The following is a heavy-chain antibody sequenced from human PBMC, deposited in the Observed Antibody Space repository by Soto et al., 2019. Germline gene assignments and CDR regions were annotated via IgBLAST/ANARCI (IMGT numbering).Heavy chain of an antibody. J-gene: IGHJ2*01. D-gene: IGHD2-15*01. V-gene: IGHV1-69*02. Sequence: QVQLVQSGAEVKKPESSVKVSCKASGGTFSSHSISWVRQAPGQGLEWMGRIIPTLGLAHYAQKFQGRVTMXEDISXXTAYMELSSLRSEDTAVYFCAKELVVAATLRHLDLWGRGTLVTVSS. CDR2: IIPTLGLA. CDR1: GGTFSSHS. CDR3: AKELVVAATLRHLDL.